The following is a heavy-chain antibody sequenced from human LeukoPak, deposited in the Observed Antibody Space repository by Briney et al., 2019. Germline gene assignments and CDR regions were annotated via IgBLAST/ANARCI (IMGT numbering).Heavy chain of an antibody. CDR2: IHYSGST. D-gene: IGHD7-27*01. Sequence: SETLSLTCTVSGGSISSSSYYWGWIRQPPGKGLEWIGSIHYSGSTYYNPSLKSRVTISVDTSKNQISLKLSSVTAADTAVYYCARDKNWGQAVDYWGQGTLVTVSS. CDR1: GGSISSSSYY. J-gene: IGHJ4*02. V-gene: IGHV4-39*07. CDR3: ARDKNWGQAVDY.